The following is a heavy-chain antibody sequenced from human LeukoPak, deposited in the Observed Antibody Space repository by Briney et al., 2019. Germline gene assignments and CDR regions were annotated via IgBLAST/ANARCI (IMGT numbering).Heavy chain of an antibody. CDR1: GFTFDNYG. CDR2: INWNGGST. Sequence: GGSLRLSYAASGFTFDNYGMSWVRQAPGKGLEWVSGINWNGGSTGYADSVKGRFTISRDNAKNSLYLQMNSLRAEDTAVYYCARGSFYYYYMDVWGKGTTVTVSS. CDR3: ARGSFYYYYMDV. J-gene: IGHJ6*03. V-gene: IGHV3-20*03.